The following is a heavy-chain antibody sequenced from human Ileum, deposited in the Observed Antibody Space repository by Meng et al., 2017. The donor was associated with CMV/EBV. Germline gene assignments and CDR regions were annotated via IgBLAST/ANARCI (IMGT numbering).Heavy chain of an antibody. D-gene: IGHD1-7*01. Sequence: ASVKVSCKASGYTFNSYDINWVRQATGQGLEWVGWMNPKSGNTGYAQNFQGRVSLSRNASIGTAYMELSSLRSDDTAVYYCTRGASYTSAALKNYYFDVWGRGTQVTVSS. CDR3: TRGASYTSAALKNYYFDV. J-gene: IGHJ2*01. V-gene: IGHV1-8*01. CDR2: MNPKSGNT. CDR1: GYTFNSYD.